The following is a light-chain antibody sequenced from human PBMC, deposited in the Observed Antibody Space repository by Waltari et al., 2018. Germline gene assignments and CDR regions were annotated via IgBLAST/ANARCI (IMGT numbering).Light chain of an antibody. V-gene: IGKV1-5*03. J-gene: IGKJ1*01. CDR2: KAS. CDR3: QQYNSAPRT. CDR1: QGISSW. Sequence: DIQLTQPPSPLSASVGARVTVTCRASQGISSWLAWYQQKPGKAPKLLIYKASTLQSGVPSRFSGSGSGTDFTLTISSLQPEDFATYYCQQYNSAPRTFGQGTKVEIK.